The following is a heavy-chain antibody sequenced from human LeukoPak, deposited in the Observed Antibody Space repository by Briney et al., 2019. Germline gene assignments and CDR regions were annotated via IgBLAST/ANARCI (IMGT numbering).Heavy chain of an antibody. Sequence: GGSLRLSCAASGFTFSSYAMSWVRQAPGKGLEWVSAISGSGGSTYYADSVKGRFTIPRDNSKNTLYLQMNSLRAEDTAVYYCAKDRDSGSYLDCFVYWGQGTLVTVSS. CDR2: ISGSGGST. D-gene: IGHD1-26*01. V-gene: IGHV3-23*01. J-gene: IGHJ4*02. CDR3: AKDRDSGSYLDCFVY. CDR1: GFTFSSYA.